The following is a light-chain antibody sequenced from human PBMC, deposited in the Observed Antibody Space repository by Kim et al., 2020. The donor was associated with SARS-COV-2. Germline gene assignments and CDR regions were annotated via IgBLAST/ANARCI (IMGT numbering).Light chain of an antibody. CDR3: QQSSGYPIS. CDR2: ALS. Sequence: ASVGDRVTITCRASQDISSYLAWYQQKPGKAPKLLIYALSTLQSGVPSRFSGSGSGTDFTLTISRLQAEDFATYYCQQSSGYPISFGQGTRLEIK. CDR1: QDISSY. V-gene: IGKV1-9*01. J-gene: IGKJ5*01.